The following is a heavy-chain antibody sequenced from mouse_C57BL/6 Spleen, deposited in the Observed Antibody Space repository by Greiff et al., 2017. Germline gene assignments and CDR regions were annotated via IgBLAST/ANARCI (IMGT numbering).Heavy chain of an antibody. J-gene: IGHJ4*01. Sequence: QVQLQQSGPELVKPGASVKISCKASGYAFSSSWMNWVKQRPGKGLEWIGRIYPGDGDTNYNGKFKGKATLTADKSSSTAYMQLSRLTSEDSAVYFCARGGGYDREDAMDYWGQGTSVTVSS. D-gene: IGHD2-14*01. CDR3: ARGGGYDREDAMDY. V-gene: IGHV1-82*01. CDR2: IYPGDGDT. CDR1: GYAFSSSW.